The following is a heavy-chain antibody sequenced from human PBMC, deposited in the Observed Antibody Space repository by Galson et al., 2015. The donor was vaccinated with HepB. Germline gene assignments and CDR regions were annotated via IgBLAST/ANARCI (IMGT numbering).Heavy chain of an antibody. CDR3: ASCSGGSCYYGMDV. V-gene: IGHV1-18*04. CDR1: GYTFTSYG. D-gene: IGHD2-15*01. CDR2: IRAYNGNT. Sequence: SVKVSCKASGYTFTSYGIGWVRQAPGQGLEWMGWIRAYNGNTNYAQKLQGRVTMTTDTSTSTAYMELRSLRSDDTAVYYCASCSGGSCYYGMDVWGQGTTVTVSS. J-gene: IGHJ6*02.